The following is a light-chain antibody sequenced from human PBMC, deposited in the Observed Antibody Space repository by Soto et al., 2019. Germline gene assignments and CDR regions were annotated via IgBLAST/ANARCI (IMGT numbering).Light chain of an antibody. J-gene: IGKJ1*01. V-gene: IGKV1-27*01. CDR3: QKYNGAPPWT. CDR1: RGISDY. CDR2: AAD. Sequence: DIQMTQSPSSLSASVGDRVAITCRASRGISDYLAWFQQKPGKVPKLLIYAADTLQSGVPSRFSGSGSGTDFTLTISSLQPEDVATYYCQKYNGAPPWTFGQGTKVDIK.